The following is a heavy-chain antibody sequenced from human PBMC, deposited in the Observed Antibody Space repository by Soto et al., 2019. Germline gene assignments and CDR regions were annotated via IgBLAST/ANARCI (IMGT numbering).Heavy chain of an antibody. CDR2: ISYDGSNK. CDR1: GFTFSSYG. V-gene: IGHV3-30*18. J-gene: IGHJ6*02. CDR3: AKDHADTAMLYYYYYGMDV. D-gene: IGHD5-18*01. Sequence: QVQLVESGGGVVQPGRSLRLSWAASGFTFSSYGMHWVRQAPGKGLEWVAVISYDGSNKYYADSVKGRFTISRDNSKNTLYLQMNSLRAEDTAVYYCAKDHADTAMLYYYYYGMDVWGQGTTVTVSS.